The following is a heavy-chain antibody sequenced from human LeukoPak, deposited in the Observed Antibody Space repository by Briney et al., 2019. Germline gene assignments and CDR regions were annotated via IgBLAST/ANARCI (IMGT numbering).Heavy chain of an antibody. D-gene: IGHD3-22*01. J-gene: IGHJ6*02. CDR3: ARDERSGYNYYGMDV. CDR2: IYYSGYT. CDR1: GGSISNRSHF. Sequence: SETLSLTCTVSGGSISNRSHFWGWIRQTPGKGLEWFGSIYYSGYTYYNPSLKSRVTISVDTSKNQFSLKLSSVTAADTAVYYCARDERSGYNYYGMDVWGQGTTVTVSS. V-gene: IGHV4-39*07.